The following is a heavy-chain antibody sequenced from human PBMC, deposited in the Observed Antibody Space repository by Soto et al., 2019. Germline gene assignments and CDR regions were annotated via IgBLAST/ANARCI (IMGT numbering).Heavy chain of an antibody. V-gene: IGHV3-9*01. CDR3: TKRRSARPGFDAFDL. Sequence: SLRLSCSASGFTFEAYSLHGVRQLPGKGLEWVAGISGDSGSSGYADSVRGRFTVSRDNAKNSLFLQMSSLSPEDTALYYCTKRRSARPGFDAFDLWGQGTMVTVSS. CDR2: ISGDSGSS. CDR1: GFTFEAYS. J-gene: IGHJ3*01.